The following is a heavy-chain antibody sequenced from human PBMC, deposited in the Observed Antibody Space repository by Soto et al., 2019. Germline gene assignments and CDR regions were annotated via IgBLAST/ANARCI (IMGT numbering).Heavy chain of an antibody. J-gene: IGHJ4*02. V-gene: IGHV3-23*01. CDR2: ISGSGGST. CDR1: GFTFSSYA. D-gene: IGHD2-8*01. Sequence: LRLSCAASGFTFSSYAMSWVRQAPGKGLEWVSAISGSGGSTYYADSVKGRFTIPRDNSKNTLYLQMNSLRAEDTAVYYCAKDIVLMVYALADYWGQGTLVTVST. CDR3: AKDIVLMVYALADY.